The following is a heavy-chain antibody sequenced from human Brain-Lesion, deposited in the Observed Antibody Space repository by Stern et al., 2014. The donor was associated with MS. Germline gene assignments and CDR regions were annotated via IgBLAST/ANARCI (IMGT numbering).Heavy chain of an antibody. D-gene: IGHD1-14*01. V-gene: IGHV3-9*01. CDR2: ISWNSGTI. CDR3: ARDITGSSAYFAY. Sequence: EVQLVESGGDLVQPGRSLRLSCAAFGFPFDDYAIHWVRQAPGKGLERVSGISWNSGTIGYADSVKGRFTTSRDNAYSSLYLQMNSLRPEDTALYYCARDITGSSAYFAYWGQGTLVTVSS. J-gene: IGHJ4*02. CDR1: GFPFDDYA.